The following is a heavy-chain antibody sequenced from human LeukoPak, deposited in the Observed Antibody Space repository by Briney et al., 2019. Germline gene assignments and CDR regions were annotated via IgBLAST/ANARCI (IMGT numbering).Heavy chain of an antibody. CDR1: GYTFTSYD. CDR2: MNPNSGNT. CDR3: ARAWYSSSSYGY. V-gene: IGHV1-8*01. D-gene: IGHD6-6*01. Sequence: ASVKVSCKASGYTFTSYDINWVRQATGQGREWMGWMNPNSGNTGYAQKFQGRVTMTRNTSISTAYMELSSLRSEDTAVYYCARAWYSSSSYGYWGQGTLVTVSS. J-gene: IGHJ4*02.